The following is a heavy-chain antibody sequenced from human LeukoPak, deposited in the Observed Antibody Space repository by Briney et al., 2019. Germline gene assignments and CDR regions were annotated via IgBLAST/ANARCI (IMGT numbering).Heavy chain of an antibody. CDR1: GFSLSTSGVG. Sequence: SGPTLVNPTQTLTLTCTFSGFSLSTSGVGVGWIRQPPGKALEWLPLIYWDDDKRYSPSLKSRLTITKDTSRNQVVLTMTNMDPVDTATYYCAHNLYCSGGSCYSVRWFDPWGQGTLVTVSS. CDR3: AHNLYCSGGSCYSVRWFDP. CDR2: IYWDDDK. V-gene: IGHV2-5*02. J-gene: IGHJ5*02. D-gene: IGHD2-15*01.